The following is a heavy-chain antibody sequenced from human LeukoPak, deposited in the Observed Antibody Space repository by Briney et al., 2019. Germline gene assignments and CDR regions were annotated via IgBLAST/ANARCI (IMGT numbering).Heavy chain of an antibody. D-gene: IGHD3-3*01. J-gene: IGHJ5*02. CDR1: GYTFTSYG. CDR2: ISAYNGNT. Sequence: ASVKVSCKASGYTFTSYGISWVRQAPGQGLEWMGWISAYNGNTNYAQKLQGRVTVTTDTSTSTAYMELRSLRSDDTAVYYCARGTDYDFWSGYLQKTCWFDPWGQGTLVTVSS. CDR3: ARGTDYDFWSGYLQKTCWFDP. V-gene: IGHV1-18*01.